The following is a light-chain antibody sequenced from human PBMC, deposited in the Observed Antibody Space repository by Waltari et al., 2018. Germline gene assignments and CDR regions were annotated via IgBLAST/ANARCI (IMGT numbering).Light chain of an antibody. CDR2: RNN. Sequence: SVLTQPPSASGTPGQRVTISCSGSSSNIGSNYVYWYQQVPGTAPKLLIYRNNQRPSGVPDRFSGSKSGTSASLAISGLRSEDEADYYCGTWDGSLSAWVFGGGTKLTVL. CDR1: SSNIGSNY. J-gene: IGLJ3*02. CDR3: GTWDGSLSAWV. V-gene: IGLV1-47*01.